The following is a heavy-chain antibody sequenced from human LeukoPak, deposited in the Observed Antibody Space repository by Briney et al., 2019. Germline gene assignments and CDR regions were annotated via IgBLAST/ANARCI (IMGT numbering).Heavy chain of an antibody. CDR3: ARDLRGWYYFDY. CDR1: GFTFSSYS. CDR2: ISSSSSYI. D-gene: IGHD6-19*01. Sequence: GGSLRLSCAASGFTFSSYSMNWVRQAPGKGLEWLSSISSSSSYIYYADSVKGRFTISRDNAKNSLYLQMNSLRAEDTAVYYCARDLRGWYYFDYWGQGTLVTVSS. V-gene: IGHV3-21*01. J-gene: IGHJ4*02.